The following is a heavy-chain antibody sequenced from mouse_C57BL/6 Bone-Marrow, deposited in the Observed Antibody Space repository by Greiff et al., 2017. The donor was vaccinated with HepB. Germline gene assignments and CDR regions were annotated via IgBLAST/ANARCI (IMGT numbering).Heavy chain of an antibody. Sequence: VKLMESGAELVRPGATLTLSCKASGFTFTDYEMHWVRQTPVHGLEWIGVIDPETGGTAYNQTFKGKAILTADKSSSTAYMELRRLTTEESAVYYCAGNLLWLGRSYFDVWGTGTPVTVSS. D-gene: IGHD2-2*01. CDR2: IDPETGGT. CDR1: GFTFTDYE. J-gene: IGHJ1*03. V-gene: IGHV1-15*01. CDR3: AGNLLWLGRSYFDV.